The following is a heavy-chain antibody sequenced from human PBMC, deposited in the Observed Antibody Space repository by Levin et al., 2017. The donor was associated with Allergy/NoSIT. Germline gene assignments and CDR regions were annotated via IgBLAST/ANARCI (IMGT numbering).Heavy chain of an antibody. D-gene: IGHD1-1*01. CDR2: IDHSGGK. CDR3: ARGSGEWQLGN. V-gene: IGHV4-34*01. J-gene: IGHJ4*02. CDR1: SESFSGYY. Sequence: SETLSLTCAVYSESFSGYYWSWIRQPPGKGLEWIGEIDHSGGKNYNPSLKTRVTISADTSKRQFSLELSSVTAADTAVYYCARGSGEWQLGNWGQGTLVTVSS.